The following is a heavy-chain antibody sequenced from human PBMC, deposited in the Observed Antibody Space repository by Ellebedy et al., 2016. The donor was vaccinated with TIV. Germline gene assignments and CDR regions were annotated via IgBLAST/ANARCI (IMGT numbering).Heavy chain of an antibody. CDR1: GFTFSSYA. D-gene: IGHD2-21*02. V-gene: IGHV3-23*01. CDR3: GRDAVTGNGRWDWLDP. CDR2: ITHNGATT. Sequence: GESLKISCAASGFTFSSYAMSWVRQAPGKGLEWVSSITHNGATTYYADSVKGRFTISRDNSRNTLYLQMNSVRAEDSAIYYCGRDAVTGNGRWDWLDPWGQGNLVTVSS. J-gene: IGHJ5*02.